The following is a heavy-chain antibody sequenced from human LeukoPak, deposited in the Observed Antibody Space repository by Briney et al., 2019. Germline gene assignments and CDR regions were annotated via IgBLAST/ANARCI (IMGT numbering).Heavy chain of an antibody. J-gene: IGHJ4*01. D-gene: IGHD3-3*01. Sequence: GGSLRLSCAASGFTFSSYWRSWVRRAPGKGLEWIANINQNGNEKNYLDSMKGRLTISRDNANNLVFLQMNSLRIEDTAVYYCAGGPGFLIDCWGHGTLVTVSS. V-gene: IGHV3-7*01. CDR1: GFTFSSYW. CDR2: INQNGNEK. CDR3: AGGPGFLIDC.